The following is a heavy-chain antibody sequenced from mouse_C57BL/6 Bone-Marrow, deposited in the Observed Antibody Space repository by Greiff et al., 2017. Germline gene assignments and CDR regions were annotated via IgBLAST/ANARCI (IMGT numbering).Heavy chain of an antibody. D-gene: IGHD2-4*01. CDR3: ARDHYESYCYYAMAY. V-gene: IGHV7-3*01. CDR2: LRHKANGYTT. Sequence: DVLLVESGGGLVQPGGSLSLSCEASGFTFTDYYMSWVRQPPGKALEWLGFLRHKANGYTTEYSASVKGRFTISRDNFQSILYLQMNALRAEYSATYYCARDHYESYCYYAMAYWGQGTSGTVTS. J-gene: IGHJ4*01. CDR1: GFTFTDYY.